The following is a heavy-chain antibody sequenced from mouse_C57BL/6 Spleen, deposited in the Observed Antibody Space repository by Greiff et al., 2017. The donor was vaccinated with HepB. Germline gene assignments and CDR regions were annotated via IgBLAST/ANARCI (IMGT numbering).Heavy chain of an antibody. CDR1: GFTFSDYG. Sequence: EVMLVESGGGLVKPGGSLKLSCAASGFTFSDYGMHWVRQAPEKGLEWVAYISSGSSTIYYADTVKGRFTISRDNAKNTLFLQMTSLRSEDTAMYYCAIYYDYDEGFAYWGQGTLVTVSA. V-gene: IGHV5-17*01. D-gene: IGHD2-4*01. CDR2: ISSGSSTI. CDR3: AIYYDYDEGFAY. J-gene: IGHJ3*01.